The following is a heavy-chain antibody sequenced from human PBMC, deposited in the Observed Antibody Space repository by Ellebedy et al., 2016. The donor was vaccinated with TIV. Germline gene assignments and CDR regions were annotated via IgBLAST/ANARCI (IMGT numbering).Heavy chain of an antibody. J-gene: IGHJ6*02. CDR2: IKQDGSEK. D-gene: IGHD3-10*01. V-gene: IGHV3-7*01. Sequence: GESLKISXAASGFTFSSYWMSWVRQAPGKGLEWVANIKQDGSEKYYVDSVKGRFTISRDNAKNSLYLQMNSLRAEDTAVYYCAREGWFGSYYYGMDVWGQGTTVTVSS. CDR1: GFTFSSYW. CDR3: AREGWFGSYYYGMDV.